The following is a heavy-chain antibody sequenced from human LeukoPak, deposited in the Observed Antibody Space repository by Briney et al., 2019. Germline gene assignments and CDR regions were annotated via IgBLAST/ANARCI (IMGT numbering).Heavy chain of an antibody. V-gene: IGHV3-21*04. Sequence: GGSLRLSWAASGFTFSSYSMNWVRQAPGKGLEWVSSISSSSSYIYYADSVKGRFTISRDNTKNSVYLQMNSLGAEDTATYFCVGGRGFLPDYWGQGTLVTVSS. J-gene: IGHJ4*02. CDR1: GFTFSSYS. CDR3: VGGRGFLPDY. CDR2: ISSSSSYI.